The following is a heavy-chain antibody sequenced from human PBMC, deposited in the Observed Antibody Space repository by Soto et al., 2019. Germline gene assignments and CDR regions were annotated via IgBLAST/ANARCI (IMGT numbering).Heavy chain of an antibody. CDR3: ARASRTVRAFDI. J-gene: IGHJ3*02. V-gene: IGHV4-30-2*01. CDR1: GGSISIDGYS. D-gene: IGHD2-2*01. CDR2: MYHSGST. Sequence: QLQLQESGSGLVEPPETLSLTCAVSGGSISIDGYSWVWIRQPPGKGLEWIGYMYHSGSTYYNPSLRSRVTISVDKSKNQFSLKLTSVTAADTAVYYCARASRTVRAFDIWGQGTMVTVSS.